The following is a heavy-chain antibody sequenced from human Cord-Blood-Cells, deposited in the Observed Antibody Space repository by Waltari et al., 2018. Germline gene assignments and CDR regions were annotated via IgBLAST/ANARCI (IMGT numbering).Heavy chain of an antibody. CDR3: ARVAGSYGFYYYYGMDV. V-gene: IGHV4-34*01. CDR2: INHSGST. D-gene: IGHD5-18*01. J-gene: IGHJ6*02. CDR1: GGSFSGYY. Sequence: QVQLQQWGAGLLKPSETLSLTCAVYGGSFSGYYWSWIRQTPGKGLEWIGEINHSGSTNYNPSLKSRVTISVDTSKNQFSLKLSSVTAADTAVYYCARVAGSYGFYYYYGMDVWGQGTTVTVSS.